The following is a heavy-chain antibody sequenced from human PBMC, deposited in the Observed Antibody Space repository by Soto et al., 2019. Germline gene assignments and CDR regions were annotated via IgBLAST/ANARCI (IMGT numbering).Heavy chain of an antibody. Sequence: EVQLLESGGGLVQPGGSLRLSCAASGFTFSSYAMSWVRQAPGKGLEWVSAISGSGGSTYYADSVKGRFTISRDTSKNTLYLQMNSVRAEDTAVYYCAKAVDIVATITVLFDYWGQGTLVTVSS. D-gene: IGHD5-12*01. CDR2: ISGSGGST. J-gene: IGHJ4*02. V-gene: IGHV3-23*01. CDR1: GFTFSSYA. CDR3: AKAVDIVATITVLFDY.